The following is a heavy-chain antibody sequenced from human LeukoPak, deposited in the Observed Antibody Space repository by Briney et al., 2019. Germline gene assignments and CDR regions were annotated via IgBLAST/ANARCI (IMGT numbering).Heavy chain of an antibody. V-gene: IGHV3-30*02. CDR1: GFTFSIYG. CDR3: AKGADAFDI. Sequence: GGSLRLSCAASGFTFSIYGMHWVRQAPGKGLEWVTFIRYDGSNKNYADSVKGRFTISRDNSKSTLYLQMNSLRAEDTAVYYCAKGADAFDIWGQGTMVTVSS. J-gene: IGHJ3*02. CDR2: IRYDGSNK.